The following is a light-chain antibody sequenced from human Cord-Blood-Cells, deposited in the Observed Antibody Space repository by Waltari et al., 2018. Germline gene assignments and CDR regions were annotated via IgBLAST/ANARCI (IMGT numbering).Light chain of an antibody. CDR1: SSDVGGYNY. Sequence: QSALTQPASVSGSPGQSITISCTGTSSDVGGYNYVPWYQQHPGTAPKLMIYDVSNRPSGVSNRFSGSKSCNTASLTISGLQAEDEADYYCSSYTSSSTWVFGGGTKLTVL. CDR3: SSYTSSSTWV. CDR2: DVS. V-gene: IGLV2-14*01. J-gene: IGLJ3*02.